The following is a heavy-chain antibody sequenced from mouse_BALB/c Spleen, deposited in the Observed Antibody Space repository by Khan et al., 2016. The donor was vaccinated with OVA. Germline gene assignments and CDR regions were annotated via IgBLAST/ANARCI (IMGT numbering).Heavy chain of an antibody. CDR2: IWSDGHT. V-gene: IGHV2-6-1*01. D-gene: IGHD2-1*01. CDR1: GFSLTSYG. Sequence: QVQLKESGPGLVAPSQSLSITCTISGFSLTSYGVHWVRQPPGKGLEWLVVIWSDGHTTYNSALKSRLSISKDNSKSKVFLKMNSLQTDDTAMYXWARHGYYGNYGPYFDVWGAGTTVTVSS. J-gene: IGHJ1*01. CDR3: ARHGYYGNYGPYFDV.